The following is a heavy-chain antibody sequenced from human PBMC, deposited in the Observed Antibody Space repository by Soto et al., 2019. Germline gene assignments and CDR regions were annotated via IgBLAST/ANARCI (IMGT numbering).Heavy chain of an antibody. CDR2: ISAYNGNT. Sequence: ASVKVSCKASGYTFTSYGISWVRQAPGQGLEWMGWISAYNGNTNYAQKLQGRVTMTTDTSTSTAYMELRSLRSDDTAVYYCARVVVPAAILTGVAYYYYYMDVWGKGTTVTVSS. CDR1: GYTFTSYG. V-gene: IGHV1-18*01. D-gene: IGHD2-2*02. CDR3: ARVVVPAAILTGVAYYYYYMDV. J-gene: IGHJ6*03.